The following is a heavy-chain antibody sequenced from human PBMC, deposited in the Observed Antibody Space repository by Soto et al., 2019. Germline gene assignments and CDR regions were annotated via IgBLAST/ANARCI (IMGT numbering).Heavy chain of an antibody. Sequence: SETLSLTCAVSGGSLISGGYSWSWIRQPPGKGLEWIGYIYHSGSTYYNPSLKSRVTISVDRSKNQFSLKLSSVTAADTAVYYCARVPSPWGQGTLVTVSS. CDR1: GGSLISGGYS. J-gene: IGHJ5*02. CDR3: ARVPSP. V-gene: IGHV4-30-2*01. CDR2: IYHSGST.